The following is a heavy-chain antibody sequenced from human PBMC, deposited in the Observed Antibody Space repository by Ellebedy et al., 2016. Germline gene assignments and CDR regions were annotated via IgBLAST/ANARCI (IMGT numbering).Heavy chain of an antibody. D-gene: IGHD3-10*01. Sequence: SQTLSLTXXVSGGSLISVGYYWSWIRQPPGRGLEWVAYIYFNGRTYFNPSLKSRVTMSVDTSKNQFSLKLSTVTAADTAVYYCARVLGELVYYYYYGMDVWGQGTTVTVSS. CDR3: ARVLGELVYYYYYGMDV. V-gene: IGHV4-30-4*01. CDR2: IYFNGRT. J-gene: IGHJ6*02. CDR1: GGSLISVGYY.